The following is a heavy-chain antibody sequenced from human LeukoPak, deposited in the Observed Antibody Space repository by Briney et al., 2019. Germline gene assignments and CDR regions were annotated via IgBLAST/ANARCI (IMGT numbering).Heavy chain of an antibody. J-gene: IGHJ4*02. V-gene: IGHV3-11*06. CDR2: ISSSSSYT. CDR3: ARAAYDILTGKNPSVFDY. CDR1: GFTFSDYY. Sequence: GGSLRLSCAASGFTFSDYYMSWIRQAPGKGLEWVSYISSSSSYTNYADSVKGRLTISRDNAKNSLYLQMDGVRAEDTAVYYCARAAYDILTGKNPSVFDYWGQGTLVTVSS. D-gene: IGHD3-9*01.